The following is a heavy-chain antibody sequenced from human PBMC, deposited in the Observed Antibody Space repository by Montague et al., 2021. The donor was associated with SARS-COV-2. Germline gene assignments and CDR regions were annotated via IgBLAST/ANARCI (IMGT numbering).Heavy chain of an antibody. J-gene: IGHJ4*02. CDR3: ARDGSWYYDSSGYYYRPHLGGGESYFDY. CDR1: GFTFSSYA. CDR2: ISYDGSNK. Sequence: SLRLSCAASGFTFSSYAMHWVRQAPGKGLEWVAVISYDGSNKYYADSVKGRFTISRDNSKNTLYLQMNSLRAEDTAVYYCARDGSWYYDSSGYYYRPHLGGGESYFDYWGQGTLVTVSS. V-gene: IGHV3-30-3*01. D-gene: IGHD3-22*01.